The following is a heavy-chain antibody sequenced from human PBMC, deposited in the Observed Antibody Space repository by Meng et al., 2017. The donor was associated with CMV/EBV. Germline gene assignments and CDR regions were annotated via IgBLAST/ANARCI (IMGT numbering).Heavy chain of an antibody. V-gene: IGHV1-18*01. D-gene: IGHD2-2*01. CDR1: GYTFTSYG. J-gene: IGHJ2*01. CDR3: ARDLRPSTSPLDL. Sequence: QVPLVQSGAAVEKPGASVKVSCKASGYTFTSYGISWVRQAPGQGLEWMGWIRAYNGNTNYAQKLQGSVTMTTDTSTSTAYMELSSPRSHDTAVYYCARDLRPSTSPLDLWGRGTLVTVSS. CDR2: IRAYNGNT.